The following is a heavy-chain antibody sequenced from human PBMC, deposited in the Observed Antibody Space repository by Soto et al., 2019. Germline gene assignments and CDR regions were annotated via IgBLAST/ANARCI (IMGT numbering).Heavy chain of an antibody. CDR2: IYYSGST. CDR3: ARRYGGNFDY. J-gene: IGHJ4*02. V-gene: IGHV4-59*01. CDR1: GGSIISYY. D-gene: IGHD1-26*01. Sequence: SETLSLTCTVSGGSIISYYWSWIRQPPGKGLEWIGYIYYSGSTNCNPSLKSRVTISVDTSKNQFSLKVRSVTAADTAVYYCARRYGGNFDYWGQGTLVTVS.